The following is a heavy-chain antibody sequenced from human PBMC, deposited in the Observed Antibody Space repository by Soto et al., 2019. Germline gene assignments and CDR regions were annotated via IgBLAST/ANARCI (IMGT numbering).Heavy chain of an antibody. V-gene: IGHV3-30*18. CDR1: RFTFSSYG. CDR2: ISHDGRNK. J-gene: IGHJ4*02. D-gene: IGHD3-16*02. Sequence: GGSLRLSCTASRFTFSSYGMHWVRQAPGKGLEWVALISHDGRNKYYADSVKGRLTISRDNSKNTLYLQMNSLRAEDTAVYYCAKDDNYDYVWGTYRSLYFDYWGRGTLVTV. CDR3: AKDDNYDYVWGTYRSLYFDY.